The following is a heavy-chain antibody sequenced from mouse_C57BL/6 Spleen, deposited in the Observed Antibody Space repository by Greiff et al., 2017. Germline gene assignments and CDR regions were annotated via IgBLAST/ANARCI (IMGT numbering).Heavy chain of an antibody. Sequence: QVQLQQPGAELVRPGTSVKLSCKASGYTFTSYWMHWVKQRPGQGLEWIGVIDPSDSYTNYNQKFKGKAALTVDTSSSTAYMQLSSLTSEDSAVYYCARLGNYAMGYWGQGTSVTVSS. J-gene: IGHJ4*01. CDR1: GYTFTSYW. D-gene: IGHD1-1*02. CDR2: IDPSDSYT. CDR3: ARLGNYAMGY. V-gene: IGHV1-59*01.